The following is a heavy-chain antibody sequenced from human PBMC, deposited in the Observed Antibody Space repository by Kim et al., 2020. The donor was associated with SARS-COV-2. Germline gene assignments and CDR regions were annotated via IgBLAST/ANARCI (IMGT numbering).Heavy chain of an antibody. V-gene: IGHV1-46*01. CDR3: ARGIGDPPSA. CDR1: GYTFTRNY. J-gene: IGHJ4*02. D-gene: IGHD3-10*01. CDR2: INPSGGTT. Sequence: ASVKVSCKASGYTFTRNYMHWVRQAPGQGLEWMGMINPSGGTTSYAQKFQGRVTMTRDTSTSTVYMDLSSLRSEDTAVYYCARGIGDPPSAWGQGTLATV.